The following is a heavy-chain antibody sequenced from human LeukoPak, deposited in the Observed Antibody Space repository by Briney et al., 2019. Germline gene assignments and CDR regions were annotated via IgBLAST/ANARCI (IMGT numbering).Heavy chain of an antibody. V-gene: IGHV4-39*07. CDR3: ARDSYYYDSSGYPHYYYYYGMDV. J-gene: IGHJ6*02. D-gene: IGHD3-22*01. CDR1: GGSISSSSYY. CDR2: IYYSGST. Sequence: PSETLSLTCTVSGGSISSSSYYWGWIRQPPGKGLEWIGSIYYSGSTYYNPSLKSRVTISVDTSKDQFSLKLSSVTAADTAVYYCARDSYYYDSSGYPHYYYYYGMDVWGQGTTVTVSS.